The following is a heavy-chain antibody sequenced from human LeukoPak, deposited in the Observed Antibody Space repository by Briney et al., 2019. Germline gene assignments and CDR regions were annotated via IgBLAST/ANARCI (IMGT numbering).Heavy chain of an antibody. Sequence: PGGSLRLSCAASGFTFSSYAMHWVRQAPGKGLEWVAVISYDGSNKYYADSVKGRFTISRDNAKNTLYLQMNSLRAEDTAVYYCARDRGYDNAFDIWGQGTMVTVSS. D-gene: IGHD5-12*01. CDR3: ARDRGYDNAFDI. CDR1: GFTFSSYA. J-gene: IGHJ3*02. V-gene: IGHV3-30*04. CDR2: ISYDGSNK.